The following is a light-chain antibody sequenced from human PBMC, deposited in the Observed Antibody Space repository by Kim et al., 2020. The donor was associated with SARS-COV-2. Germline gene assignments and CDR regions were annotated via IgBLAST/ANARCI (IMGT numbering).Light chain of an antibody. CDR1: SGSIDDNY. V-gene: IGLV6-57*04. Sequence: NFMLTQPHSVSESPGKTVTISCTRSSGSIDDNYEQWYQQRPGGVPTTVIYEDDQRPSGVSDRFSGSIDNSSNSASLTISGLRTEDEADYYCQSYNRDNVIFGGGTQLTVL. J-gene: IGLJ2*01. CDR2: EDD. CDR3: QSYNRDNVI.